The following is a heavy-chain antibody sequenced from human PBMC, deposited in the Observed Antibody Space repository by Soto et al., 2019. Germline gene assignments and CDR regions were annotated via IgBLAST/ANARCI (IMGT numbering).Heavy chain of an antibody. Sequence: QVQLVQSGAEVKKPGSSVKLSCNAAGGTFNNLAVSWVRQAPGQGLEWMGEIIPMFGSTNYAQRFQGRVTITADESRSIAYMYLSSLRSDDTAIYYCARGGRMGNWYFDLWGRGTLVTGSS. CDR3: ARGGRMGNWYFDL. CDR1: GGTFNNLA. J-gene: IGHJ2*01. D-gene: IGHD3-10*01. V-gene: IGHV1-69*01. CDR2: IIPMFGST.